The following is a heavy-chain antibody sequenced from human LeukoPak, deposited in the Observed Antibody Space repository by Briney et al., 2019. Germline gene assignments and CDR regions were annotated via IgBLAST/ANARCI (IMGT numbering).Heavy chain of an antibody. V-gene: IGHV4-59*08. CDR1: GGSISSYY. CDR2: ISDIGSI. Sequence: SETLSLTCTVSGGSISSYYWSWIRQPPGKGLEWIAYISDIGSINYNPSLKSRVTISLDTSKNQFSLKLSSVTAADTAVYYCAGHHPRNTVDFWGQGALVTVSS. CDR3: AGHHPRNTVDF. J-gene: IGHJ4*02. D-gene: IGHD2-8*02.